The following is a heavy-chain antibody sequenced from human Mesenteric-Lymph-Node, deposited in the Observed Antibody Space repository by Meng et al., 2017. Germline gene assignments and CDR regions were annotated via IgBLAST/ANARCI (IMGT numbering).Heavy chain of an antibody. CDR2: SRNKANGYTT. V-gene: IGHV3-72*01. D-gene: IGHD2-8*01. CDR1: GFTFSDHY. Sequence: GGSLRLSCVVSGFTFSDHYMDWFRQAPGKGLEWIGRSRNKANGYTTEYAASVKGRFTISRDVTKNSLYVELNSLKTDDTGVYYCVRGRNGLDIWGQGTMVTVSS. CDR3: VRGRNGLDI. J-gene: IGHJ3*02.